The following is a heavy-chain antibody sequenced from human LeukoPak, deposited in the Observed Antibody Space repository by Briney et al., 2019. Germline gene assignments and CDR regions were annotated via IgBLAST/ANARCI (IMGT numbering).Heavy chain of an antibody. D-gene: IGHD2-2*01. CDR2: ISGSGGST. V-gene: IGHV3-23*01. J-gene: IGHJ4*02. CDR3: AKGGGYCSSTSCYRAFDY. CDR1: GFTFSSYA. Sequence: GGSLRRSCAASGFTFSSYAMSWVRQAPGKGLEWVSAISGSGGSTYYADSVKGRFTSSRDNSKNTLYLQMNSLRAEDTAVYYCAKGGGYCSSTSCYRAFDYWGQGTLVTVSS.